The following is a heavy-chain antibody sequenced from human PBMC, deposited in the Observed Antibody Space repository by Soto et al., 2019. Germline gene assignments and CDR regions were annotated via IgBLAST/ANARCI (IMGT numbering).Heavy chain of an antibody. CDR1: GSSFTGNS. V-gene: IGHV1-46*03. CDR3: ARDHGFVACWGGRINLFDP. J-gene: IGHJ5*02. CDR2: INPSGGST. Sequence: ASVKVSCKASGSSFTGNSMHWVRQAPGQGLEWMGIINPSGGSTSYAQKFQGRVTMTRDTSTSTVYMELSSLRSEDTAVYYCARDHGFVACWGGRINLFDPWGQGTLVTGSS. D-gene: IGHD3-16*01.